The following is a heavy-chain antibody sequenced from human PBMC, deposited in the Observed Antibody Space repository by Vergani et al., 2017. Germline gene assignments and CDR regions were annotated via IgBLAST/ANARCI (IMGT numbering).Heavy chain of an antibody. CDR1: GGSISSSSYY. D-gene: IGHD3-22*01. Sequence: QLQLQESGPGLVKPSETLSLTCTVSGGSISSSSYYWGWVRQPPGKGLEWIGSIYYSGSTYYNPSLKSRVTISVDTSKNQFSLKLSSVTAADTAVYYCARLPGSSGYLDYWGQGTLVTVSS. J-gene: IGHJ4*02. CDR2: IYYSGST. CDR3: ARLPGSSGYLDY. V-gene: IGHV4-39*01.